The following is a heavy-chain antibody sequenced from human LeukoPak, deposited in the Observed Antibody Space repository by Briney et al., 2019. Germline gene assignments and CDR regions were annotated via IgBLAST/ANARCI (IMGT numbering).Heavy chain of an antibody. Sequence: ASVKVSCKTSGYTFTDYYIHWVRQAPGQGLEWMGWINPNSGGTNYAQKFQGRVTMTRDTSISTAYMELSRLRSDDTAVYYCARDPSPMAYTAMLGIWGQGTLVTVSS. V-gene: IGHV1-2*02. CDR3: ARDPSPMAYTAMLGI. D-gene: IGHD5-18*01. CDR1: GYTFTDYY. CDR2: INPNSGGT. J-gene: IGHJ4*02.